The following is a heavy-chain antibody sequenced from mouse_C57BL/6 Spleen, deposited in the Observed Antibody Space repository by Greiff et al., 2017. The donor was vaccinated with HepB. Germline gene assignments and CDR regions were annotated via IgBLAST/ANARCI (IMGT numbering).Heavy chain of an antibody. CDR1: GFTFTDYY. J-gene: IGHJ1*03. V-gene: IGHV7-3*01. Sequence: EVKLMESGGGLVQPGGSLSLSCAASGFTFTDYYMSWVRQPPGKALEWLGFIRNKANGYTTEYSASVKGRFTISRDNSQSILYLQMNALRAEDSATYYCARSGDYFDVWGTGTTVTVSS. CDR2: IRNKANGYTT. CDR3: ARSGDYFDV.